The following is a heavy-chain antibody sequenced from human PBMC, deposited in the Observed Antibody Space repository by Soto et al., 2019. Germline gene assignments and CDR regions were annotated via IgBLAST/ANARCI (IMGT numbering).Heavy chain of an antibody. V-gene: IGHV3-7*01. J-gene: IGHJ6*02. Sequence: EEQVMESGGGLVQPGGSLRLSCVGSGFTFSRHWMSWVRQAPGKGLEWVANIMHDGREKYYVDSVKGRFTISRDNAKNSVYLQLNSLRAEDTAVYYCAREGYGMDVWGQGTAVTVSS. CDR2: IMHDGREK. CDR3: AREGYGMDV. CDR1: GFTFSRHW.